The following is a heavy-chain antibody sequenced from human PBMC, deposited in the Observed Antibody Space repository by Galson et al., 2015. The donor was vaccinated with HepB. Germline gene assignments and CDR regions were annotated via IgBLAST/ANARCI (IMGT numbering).Heavy chain of an antibody. D-gene: IGHD2-2*01. J-gene: IGHJ3*02. CDR2: IDIIDTTT. V-gene: IGHV3-48*02. CDR3: AREVSGTCHAYDI. CDR1: GFTFSNYS. Sequence: SLRLSCAASGFTFSNYSLNWVRQAPGKGLEWVSYIDIIDTTTQYADSVKGRFTISRDNAKNSLFLQMNILRDEDTAVYYCAREVSGTCHAYDIWRLGTMVTLAS.